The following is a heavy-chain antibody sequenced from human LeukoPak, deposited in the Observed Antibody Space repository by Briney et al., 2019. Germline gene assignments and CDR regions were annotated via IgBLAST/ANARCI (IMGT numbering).Heavy chain of an antibody. CDR1: GYTFTGYY. V-gene: IGHV1-2*02. CDR3: ASLGSTTTAYYFDY. CDR2: INPNSGGT. J-gene: IGHJ4*02. D-gene: IGHD4-11*01. Sequence: ASVKVSCKASGYTFTGYYIHWVRQAPGQGLEWMGWINPNSGGTNYAQKFQGRVTMTRDTSVSTAYMELSRLRSDDTAVYYCASLGSTTTAYYFDYWGQGTLVTVSS.